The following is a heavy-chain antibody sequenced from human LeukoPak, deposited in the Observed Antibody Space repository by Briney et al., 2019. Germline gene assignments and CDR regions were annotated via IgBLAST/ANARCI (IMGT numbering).Heavy chain of an antibody. CDR2: ISAYNGNT. CDR3: ASAAVYGDPTNPYFDY. J-gene: IGHJ4*02. V-gene: IGHV1-2*02. Sequence: GASVKVSCKASGYTFTGYYMHWVRQAPGQGLEWMGWISAYNGNTNYAQKLQGRVTMTRDTSINTAFMELSRLRSDDSAVYYCASAAVYGDPTNPYFDYWGQGTLVTVSS. D-gene: IGHD4-17*01. CDR1: GYTFTGYY.